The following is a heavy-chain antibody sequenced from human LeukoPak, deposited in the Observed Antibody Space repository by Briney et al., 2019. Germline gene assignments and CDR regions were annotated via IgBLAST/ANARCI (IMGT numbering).Heavy chain of an antibody. D-gene: IGHD6-19*01. Sequence: GGSLRLSCAASGFTFSSYAMSWVRQAPGKGLEWVSGISGSGDSTYYADSVKGRFTISRDNSKKTLYLQMNSLRAEDTALYYCAKEGPPSSGWPFDYWGQGTLVTVSS. CDR1: GFTFSSYA. V-gene: IGHV3-23*01. CDR3: AKEGPPSSGWPFDY. CDR2: ISGSGDST. J-gene: IGHJ4*02.